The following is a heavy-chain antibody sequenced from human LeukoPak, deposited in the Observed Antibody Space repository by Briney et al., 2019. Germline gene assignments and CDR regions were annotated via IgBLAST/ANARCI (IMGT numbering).Heavy chain of an antibody. V-gene: IGHV3-23*01. J-gene: IGHJ4*02. CDR1: EFSFSSHA. Sequence: GGSLRLSCAASEFSFSSHAMTWVRQAPGKGLEWVSAISISGSKTYYADSVKGRFTISRDNSKNTLYLQMNSLRAEDTAVYYCANEIRPNDYWGQGTQVTVSS. CDR3: ANEIRPNDY. D-gene: IGHD4-17*01. CDR2: ISISGSKT.